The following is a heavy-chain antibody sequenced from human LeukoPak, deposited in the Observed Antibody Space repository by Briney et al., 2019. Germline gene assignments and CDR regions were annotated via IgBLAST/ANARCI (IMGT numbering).Heavy chain of an antibody. CDR2: ISGGGST. CDR1: GFTVSDNY. V-gene: IGHV3-53*05. J-gene: IGHJ6*02. D-gene: IGHD3-16*02. Sequence: PGGSLRLSCAASGFTVSDNYTSWVRQAPGKGLEWVSAISGGGSTYYADSVKGRFTISRDNSKNTLSLQMNSLRAEDTAVYYCAKASIYVYYGMDVWGQGTTVIVSS. CDR3: AKASIYVYYGMDV.